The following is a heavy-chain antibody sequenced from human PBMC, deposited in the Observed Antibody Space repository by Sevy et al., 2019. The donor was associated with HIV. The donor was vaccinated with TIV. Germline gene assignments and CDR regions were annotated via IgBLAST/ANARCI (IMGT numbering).Heavy chain of an antibody. J-gene: IGHJ3*02. V-gene: IGHV3-13*01. CDR2: IGTLKDT. CDR1: GFTFSTYD. CDR3: ARACAAAGGKSGPIDAFDI. D-gene: IGHD6-13*01. Sequence: GGSLRLSCVASGFTFSTYDMHWVRQVKGKGLEWVSGIGTLKDTYYPDSVKGRIIISREDAKNSLYLQMNSLRAGDTAVYYCARACAAAGGKSGPIDAFDIWGQGTLVTVSS.